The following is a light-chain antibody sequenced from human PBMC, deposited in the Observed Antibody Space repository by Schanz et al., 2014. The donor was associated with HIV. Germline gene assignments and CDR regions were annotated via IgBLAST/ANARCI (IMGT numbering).Light chain of an antibody. Sequence: QSVLTQPASVSGSPGQSITISCSGTSSDIGGSDYVSWYQQHPGRAPKVLIYDVRDRPSGVSNRFSGSKSGNTASLTISGLQAEDEAEYFCSSYTSSSTLVFGGGTKLTVL. CDR2: DVR. V-gene: IGLV2-14*03. CDR3: SSYTSSSTLV. CDR1: SSDIGGSDY. J-gene: IGLJ3*02.